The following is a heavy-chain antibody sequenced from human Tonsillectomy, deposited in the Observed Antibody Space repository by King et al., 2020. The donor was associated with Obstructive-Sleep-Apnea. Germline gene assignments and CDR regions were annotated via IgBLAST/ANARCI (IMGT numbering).Heavy chain of an antibody. J-gene: IGHJ4*02. Sequence: VQLVESGGGLVQPGGSLRLSCAASGFTFSSYAMSWVRQAPGKGLEWVSAISGSGGSTYYADSVKGRFTNSSDNSKNNLYLQMNSLRAEDTAVYYCAKYSSGWFRTGFDYWGQGTLVTVSS. D-gene: IGHD6-19*01. CDR3: AKYSSGWFRTGFDY. CDR1: GFTFSSYA. V-gene: IGHV3-23*04. CDR2: ISGSGGST.